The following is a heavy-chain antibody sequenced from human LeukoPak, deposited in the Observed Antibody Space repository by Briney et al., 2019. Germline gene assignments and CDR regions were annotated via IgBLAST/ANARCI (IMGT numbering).Heavy chain of an antibody. CDR3: ARFRGDGGGAFDI. V-gene: IGHV4-59*08. CDR1: GGSISSYY. D-gene: IGHD4-23*01. CDR2: IYYSGST. Sequence: PSETLSLTCTVSGGSISSYYWSWIRQPPGKGLEWIGYIYYSGSTNYNPSLKSRVTISVDTSKNQFSLKLSSVTAADTAVYYCARFRGDGGGAFDIWGQGTMVTVPS. J-gene: IGHJ3*02.